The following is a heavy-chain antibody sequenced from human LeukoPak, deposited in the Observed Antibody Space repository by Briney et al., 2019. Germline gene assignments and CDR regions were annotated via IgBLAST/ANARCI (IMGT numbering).Heavy chain of an antibody. J-gene: IGHJ4*02. CDR2: IWNDGSNK. V-gene: IGHV3-33*01. CDR1: GFTFSRYC. Sequence: PGGSLRLSCAASGFTFSRYCMHWVRQAPGKGLEWVASIWNDGSNKYYADSVKGRFTIPRDNSKNTLYLQMNSLRAEDTAVYYCARGRLEWSTPGYYFDYWGQGTLVTVSS. D-gene: IGHD3-3*01. CDR3: ARGRLEWSTPGYYFDY.